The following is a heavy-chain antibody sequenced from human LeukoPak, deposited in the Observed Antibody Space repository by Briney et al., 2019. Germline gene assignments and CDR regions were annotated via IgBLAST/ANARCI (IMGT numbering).Heavy chain of an antibody. CDR3: ASHEGYCSGGSCPFDY. CDR2: IYYSGST. V-gene: IGHV4-59*01. Sequence: PGGSLRLSCAASGFNFTYAMSWVRQAPGKGLEWIGYIYYSGSTNYNPSLKSRVTISVDTSKNQFSLKLSSVTAADTAVYYCASHEGYCSGGSCPFDYWGQGTLVTVSS. CDR1: GFNFTYA. J-gene: IGHJ4*02. D-gene: IGHD2-15*01.